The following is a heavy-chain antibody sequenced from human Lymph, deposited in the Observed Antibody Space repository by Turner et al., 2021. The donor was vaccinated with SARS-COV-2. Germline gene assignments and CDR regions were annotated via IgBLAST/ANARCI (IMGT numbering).Heavy chain of an antibody. V-gene: IGHV1-24*01. Sequence: QVQLVQSGAEVKKPGASVKVSCKVSGYTLTELSIHWVRQAPGKGLEWMGGFDPEDGETIYAQKFQGRVTMTEDTSTDTVYMELSSLRSEDTAVYYCATLKSNWKILTGRYYFDFWGQGTLVTVSS. D-gene: IGHD1-1*01. CDR2: FDPEDGET. CDR1: GYTLTELS. J-gene: IGHJ4*02. CDR3: ATLKSNWKILTGRYYFDF.